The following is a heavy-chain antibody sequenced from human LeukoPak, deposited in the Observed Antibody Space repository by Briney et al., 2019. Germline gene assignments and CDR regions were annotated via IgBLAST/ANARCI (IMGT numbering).Heavy chain of an antibody. D-gene: IGHD3-3*01. CDR3: ARNEDYDFWSGPMGYFDL. CDR2: IYHSGST. CDR1: GGSISSGGYY. Sequence: SETLSLTCTVSGGSISSGGYYWSWIRQPPGKGLEWIGYIYHSGSTYYNPSLKSRVTISVDRSKNQFSLKLSSVTAADTAVYYCARNEDYDFWSGPMGYFDLWGRGTLVTVSS. J-gene: IGHJ2*01. V-gene: IGHV4-30-2*01.